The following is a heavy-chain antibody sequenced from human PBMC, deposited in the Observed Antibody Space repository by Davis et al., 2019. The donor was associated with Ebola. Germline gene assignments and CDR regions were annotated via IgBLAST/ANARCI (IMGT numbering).Heavy chain of an antibody. CDR2: IYYSGST. V-gene: IGHV4-59*08. CDR1: GGSISSYY. CDR3: ARLEYSSSSTFFDY. D-gene: IGHD6-6*01. Sequence: SETLSLTCTVSGGSISSYYWSWIRQPPGKGLEWIGYIYYSGSTNYNPSLKSRVTISVDTSKNQFSLKLSSVTAADTAVYYCARLEYSSSSTFFDYWGQGTLVTVSS. J-gene: IGHJ4*02.